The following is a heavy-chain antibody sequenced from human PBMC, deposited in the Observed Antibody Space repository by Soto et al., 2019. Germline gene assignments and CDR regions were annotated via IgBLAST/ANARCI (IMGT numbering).Heavy chain of an antibody. Sequence: QVQLVESGGGVVQPGRSLRLSCAASGFTFSSYGMHWVRQAPGKGLEWVAVISYDGSNKYYADSVKGRFTISRDNSKNTLYLQMNSMRAGDTAVYYCAKSPVSSWGQGTLVTVSS. CDR3: AKSPVSS. J-gene: IGHJ4*02. V-gene: IGHV3-30*18. CDR2: ISYDGSNK. CDR1: GFTFSSYG.